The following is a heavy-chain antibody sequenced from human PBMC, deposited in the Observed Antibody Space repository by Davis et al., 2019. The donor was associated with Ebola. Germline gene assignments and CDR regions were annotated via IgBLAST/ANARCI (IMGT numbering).Heavy chain of an antibody. Sequence: GESLKISCAASGFPFTTYTLNWVRQAPGKGLECVASVSSYSDYIYYADSVKGRFTASRDNAKNSLYLQMNSLRAEDTAVYFCARDRDYYDSSAYHPRGWLDLWGQGTLVTVSS. CDR1: GFPFTTYT. CDR3: ARDRDYYDSSAYHPRGWLDL. J-gene: IGHJ5*02. V-gene: IGHV3-21*01. D-gene: IGHD3-22*01. CDR2: VSSYSDYI.